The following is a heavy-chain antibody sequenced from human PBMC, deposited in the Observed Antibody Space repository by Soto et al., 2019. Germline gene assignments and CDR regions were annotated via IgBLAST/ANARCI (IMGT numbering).Heavy chain of an antibody. CDR3: ARVLDYYDSSGYYLYAFDI. J-gene: IGHJ3*02. CDR1: GGTFSSYA. CDR2: IIPIFGTA. Sequence: SVKVSCKASGGTFSSYAISWVRQAPGQGLEWMGGIIPIFGTANYAQKFQGRVTITADKSTSTAYMELGSLRSEDTAVYYCARVLDYYDSSGYYLYAFDIWGQGTMVTVSS. V-gene: IGHV1-69*06. D-gene: IGHD3-22*01.